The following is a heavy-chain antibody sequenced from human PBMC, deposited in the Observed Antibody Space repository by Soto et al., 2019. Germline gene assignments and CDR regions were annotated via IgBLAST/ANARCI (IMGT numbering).Heavy chain of an antibody. V-gene: IGHV1-69*02. CDR3: ARGHSTSGFEGSYYYMDV. CDR2: IIPILEVA. CDR1: GGTFSSYI. D-gene: IGHD2-2*01. Sequence: QVQLVQSGAEVKKPGSSVKVSCKASGGTFSSYIISWVRQAPGQGLEWMGRIIPILEVADYAQKFQGRVTITADKSTSTAYMELSSLISEDTAVYYCARGHSTSGFEGSYYYMDVWGKGTTVTVSS. J-gene: IGHJ6*03.